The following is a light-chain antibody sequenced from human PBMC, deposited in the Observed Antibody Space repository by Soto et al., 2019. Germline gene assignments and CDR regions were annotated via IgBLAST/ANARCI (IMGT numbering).Light chain of an antibody. CDR3: KQYGRSPRK. J-gene: IGKJ1*01. CDR1: QSVSSSY. Sequence: IFLTHSPCTLSLSPGERAAVCCRASQSVSSSYLAWYQQKPGQAPRLLIYGASSRATGIPDRFSGSGSGTDFTITISRMEPQDFEVYYCKQYGRSPRKSGQRKKEDIK. V-gene: IGKV3-20*01. CDR2: GAS.